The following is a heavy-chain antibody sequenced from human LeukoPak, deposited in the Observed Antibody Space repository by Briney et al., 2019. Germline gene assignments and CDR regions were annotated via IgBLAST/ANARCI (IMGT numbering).Heavy chain of an antibody. CDR1: GFALSRHW. Sequence: GGSLRLSCAASGFALSRHWMTWVRQVAGRGPEWVANVNRDGSETYYLDSVKGRFTISKDNAKNSLYLQMNSLRAEDTALYHCARNNGMDVWGQGTTVIVSS. J-gene: IGHJ6*02. V-gene: IGHV3-7*03. CDR3: ARNNGMDV. CDR2: VNRDGSET.